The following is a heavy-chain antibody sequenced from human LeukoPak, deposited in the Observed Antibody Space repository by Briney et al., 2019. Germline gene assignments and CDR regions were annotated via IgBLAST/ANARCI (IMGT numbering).Heavy chain of an antibody. CDR2: IYYSGST. CDR3: ARGDSRKNAFDI. D-gene: IGHD6-13*01. CDR1: GGSISSYY. J-gene: IGHJ3*02. Sequence: SSETLSLTCTVSGGSISSYYWSWIRQPPGKGLEWIGYIYYSGSTNYNPSLKSRVTISVDTSKNQFSLKLSSVTAADTAVYYCARGDSRKNAFDIWGQETMVTVSS. V-gene: IGHV4-59*01.